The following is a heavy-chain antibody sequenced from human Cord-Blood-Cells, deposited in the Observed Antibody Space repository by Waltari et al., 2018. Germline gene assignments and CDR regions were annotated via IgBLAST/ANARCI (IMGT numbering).Heavy chain of an antibody. J-gene: IGHJ6*02. V-gene: IGHV4-34*01. CDR3: ASLNYYYYYGMDV. Sequence: QVQLQQWGAGLLKPSETLSLTCAVYGGSFSGYYWSWIRQPPGKGLEWIGEINHSGSTNYNPSLKSRVTISVDTSKNQFSLKLSSVTAAGTAVYYCASLNYYYYYGMDVWGQGTTVTVSS. CDR1: GGSFSGYY. CDR2: INHSGST.